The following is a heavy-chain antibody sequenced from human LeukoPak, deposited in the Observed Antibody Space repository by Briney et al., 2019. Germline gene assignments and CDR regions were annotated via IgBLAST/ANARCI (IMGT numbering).Heavy chain of an antibody. Sequence: PGGSLILCGAASAFSFGTYRMSRVRNAPGMGLRRVANIHQDGNEEYYVDSVEGRFTISRDNAKNSLYLKMNSLRAEDTAVYYCARGDKFSGDYWGQGTLVTVSS. J-gene: IGHJ4*02. V-gene: IGHV3-7*04. CDR3: ARGDKFSGDY. D-gene: IGHD2-15*01. CDR1: AFSFGTYR. CDR2: IHQDGNEE.